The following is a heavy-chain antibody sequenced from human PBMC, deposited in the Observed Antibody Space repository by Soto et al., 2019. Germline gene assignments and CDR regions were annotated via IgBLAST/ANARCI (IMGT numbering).Heavy chain of an antibody. V-gene: IGHV1-69*18. CDR2: IIPVFGTT. CDR3: ARDGGFGELKY. CDR1: GDTFSGYP. J-gene: IGHJ4*02. Sequence: QVQLVQSGAELKKPGSSVKVSCKASGDTFSGYPINWVRQAPGAGLEWMGRIIPVFGTTNDAQRFEGRVTFTADESTNTAYMELRGLLSEDTAVYYCARDGGFGELKYCGPGTLVTVSS. D-gene: IGHD3-10*01.